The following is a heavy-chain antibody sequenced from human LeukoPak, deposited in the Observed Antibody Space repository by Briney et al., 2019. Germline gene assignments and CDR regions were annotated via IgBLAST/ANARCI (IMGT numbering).Heavy chain of an antibody. CDR2: IYYSGST. V-gene: IGHV4-39*01. Sequence: SETLSLTCTVSGGSISSSSYYWGWIRQPPGKGLEWIGSIYYSGSTYYKPSLKRRATLSVDTPQHTFSLKHRSVHAADGAVYYCARQHSRRRWLPYGPNKPTYYFDYWGQGTLVTVSS. CDR1: GGSISSSSYY. D-gene: IGHD5-24*01. CDR3: ARQHSRRRWLPYGPNKPTYYFDY. J-gene: IGHJ4*02.